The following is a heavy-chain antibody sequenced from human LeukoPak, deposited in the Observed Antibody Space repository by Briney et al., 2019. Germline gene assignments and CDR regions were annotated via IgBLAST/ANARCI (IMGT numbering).Heavy chain of an antibody. Sequence: ASVKVSCKASGGTFSSYAISWVRQAPGQGLEWMGGIIPIFGTANYAQKFQGRVTINTDESTSTAYMELSSLRSEDTAVYYCASNFLTGENWFDPWGQGTLVTVSS. CDR2: IIPIFGTA. V-gene: IGHV1-69*05. CDR3: ASNFLTGENWFDP. CDR1: GGTFSSYA. J-gene: IGHJ5*02. D-gene: IGHD1-20*01.